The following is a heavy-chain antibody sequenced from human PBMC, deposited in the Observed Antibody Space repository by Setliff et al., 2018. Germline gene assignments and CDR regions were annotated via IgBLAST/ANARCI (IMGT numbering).Heavy chain of an antibody. V-gene: IGHV4-39*07. D-gene: IGHD3-3*01. Sequence: SETLSLTCTVSGGSISSSSYYWGWIRQLPGKGLEWIGSIYYSGSTYYNPSLKSRVTISVDTSKNQFSLKLSSVTAADTAVYYCARRETYYNFWSGYYAYWGQGTLVTVSS. CDR1: GGSISSSSYY. CDR3: ARRETYYNFWSGYYAY. J-gene: IGHJ4*02. CDR2: IYYSGST.